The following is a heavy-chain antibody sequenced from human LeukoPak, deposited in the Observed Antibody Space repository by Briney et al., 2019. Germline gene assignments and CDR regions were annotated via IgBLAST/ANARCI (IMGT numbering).Heavy chain of an antibody. CDR3: ASGIAAAGTVYFQH. V-gene: IGHV4-59*01. D-gene: IGHD6-13*01. J-gene: IGHJ1*01. Sequence: ASETLSLTCTVSGGSISSYYWSWIRQLPGKGLEWIGYIYYSGSTNYNPSLKSRVTISVDTSKNQFSLKLSSVTAADTAVYYCASGIAAAGTVYFQHWGQGTLVTVSS. CDR1: GGSISSYY. CDR2: IYYSGST.